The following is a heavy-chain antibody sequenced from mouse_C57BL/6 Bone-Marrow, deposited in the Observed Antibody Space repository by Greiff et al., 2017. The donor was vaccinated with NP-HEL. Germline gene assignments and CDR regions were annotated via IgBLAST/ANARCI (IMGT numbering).Heavy chain of an antibody. CDR2: ISNGGGST. CDR3: ARRGLRLYYYAMDY. V-gene: IGHV5-12*01. CDR1: GFTFSDYY. D-gene: IGHD2-2*01. J-gene: IGHJ4*01. Sequence: EVKLMESGGGLVQPGGSLKLSCAASGFTFSDYYMYWVRQTPEKRLEWVAYISNGGGSTYYPDTVKGRFTISRDNAKNTLYLQMSRLKSEDTAMYYCARRGLRLYYYAMDYWGQGTSVTVSS.